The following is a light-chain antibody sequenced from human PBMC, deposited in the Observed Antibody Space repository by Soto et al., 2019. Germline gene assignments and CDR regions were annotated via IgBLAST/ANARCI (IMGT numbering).Light chain of an antibody. V-gene: IGLV2-14*01. Sequence: QSVLTQPASVSGSPGQSITISCTGTSSDVGAYNYVSWYQHHPGKVPKRLIYEVTNRPSGVSDRFSGSKSGNTGSLTISGLQAEDEADYYCSSKRDSSTLFVFGTGTKVTVL. CDR1: SSDVGAYNY. CDR2: EVT. J-gene: IGLJ1*01. CDR3: SSKRDSSTLFV.